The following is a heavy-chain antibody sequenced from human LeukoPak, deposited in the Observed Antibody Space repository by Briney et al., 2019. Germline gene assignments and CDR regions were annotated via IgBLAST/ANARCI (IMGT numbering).Heavy chain of an antibody. D-gene: IGHD7-27*01. CDR2: ISGSGGST. J-gene: IGHJ4*02. CDR1: GFTFSNAW. V-gene: IGHV3-23*01. Sequence: PGGSLRLSCAASGFTFSNAWMSWVRQAPGKGLEWVSAISGSGGSTYYADSVKGRFTISRDNSKNTLYLQMNSLRAEDTAVYYCASIQGELGIDYFDYWGQGTLVTVSS. CDR3: ASIQGELGIDYFDY.